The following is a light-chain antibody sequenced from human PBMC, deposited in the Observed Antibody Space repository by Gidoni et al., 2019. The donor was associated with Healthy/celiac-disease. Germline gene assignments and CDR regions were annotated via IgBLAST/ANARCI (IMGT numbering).Light chain of an antibody. CDR1: QSISSW. V-gene: IGKV1-5*01. J-gene: IGKJ2*01. CDR2: DAS. Sequence: EIKMNQFPFTLSASVGDRVTITCRASQSISSWLAWYPQKTGKAPQLLIYDASSLDSGVPSRFSGSGSGTEFTLTISSLQPDDFATYYCQQYNSSSYTFGQGTKLEIK. CDR3: QQYNSSSYT.